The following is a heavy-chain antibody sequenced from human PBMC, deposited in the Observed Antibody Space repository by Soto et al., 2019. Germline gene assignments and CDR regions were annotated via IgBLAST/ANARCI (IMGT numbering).Heavy chain of an antibody. Sequence: PSVKVSCQASGYTFTSYGISWVRQAPGQGLEWMGWISAYNGNTNYAQKLQGRVTMTTDASTSTAYMELRSLRSDDTAVYYCARVAYSTLLRHDYWGQGTLVTVSS. CDR2: ISAYNGNT. J-gene: IGHJ4*02. CDR1: GYTFTSYG. V-gene: IGHV1-18*01. CDR3: ARVAYSTLLRHDY. D-gene: IGHD4-4*01.